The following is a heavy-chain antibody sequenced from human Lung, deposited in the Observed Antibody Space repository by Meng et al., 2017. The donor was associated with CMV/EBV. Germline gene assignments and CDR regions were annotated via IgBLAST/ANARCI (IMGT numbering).Heavy chain of an antibody. Sequence: LXCAVYGGSFSDYYWSWIRQPPGKGLEWVGKINHSGSTNYNPSLKSRITISVDTSKSQFSLKLTSVTAADTAVYYCARAYSYGPTPINNLGQGTLVTVSS. CDR2: INHSGST. CDR3: ARAYSYGPTPINN. CDR1: GGSFSDYY. V-gene: IGHV4-34*01. D-gene: IGHD5-18*01. J-gene: IGHJ4*02.